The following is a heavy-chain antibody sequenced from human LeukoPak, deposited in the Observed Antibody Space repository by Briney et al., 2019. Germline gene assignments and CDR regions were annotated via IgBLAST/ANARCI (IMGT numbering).Heavy chain of an antibody. V-gene: IGHV1-2*06. CDR3: ARDPGDNWNDMDY. J-gene: IGHJ4*02. CDR1: GYTFTGYY. CDR2: INPNSGGT. D-gene: IGHD1-1*01. Sequence: ASVKVSCKASGYTFTGYYMHWVRQAPGQGLEWMGRINPNSGGTNYAQKFQGRVTMTRDTSISTAYMELSRLRSDDPAVYYCARDPGDNWNDMDYWGQGTLVTVSS.